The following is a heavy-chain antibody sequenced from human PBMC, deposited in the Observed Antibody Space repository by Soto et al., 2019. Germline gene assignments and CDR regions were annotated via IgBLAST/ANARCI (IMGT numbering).Heavy chain of an antibody. J-gene: IGHJ2*01. V-gene: IGHV1-69*02. CDR2: IIPILGIA. CDR3: ARGEDIVVVPAAMKGSWYFDL. Sequence: QVQLVQSGAEVKKPGSSAKVSCKASGGTFSSYTISWVRQAPGQGLEWMGRIIPILGIANYAQKFQGRVTITADKSKSTAYIELTSLRSEDTAVYYCARGEDIVVVPAAMKGSWYFDLWGRGTLVTVSS. CDR1: GGTFSSYT. D-gene: IGHD2-2*01.